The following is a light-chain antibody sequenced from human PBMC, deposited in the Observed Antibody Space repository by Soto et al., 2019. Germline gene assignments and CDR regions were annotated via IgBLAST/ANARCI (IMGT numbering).Light chain of an antibody. CDR1: QRISYY. CDR3: QQYNTYSWT. Sequence: DIQMTQSPSSRSVSVGDRVTITCRSSQRISYYLNWYQQQQGRAPRLLMYSTSTLQSGVPSKFSGSASGTEFTPTSSSLQRDDSPTHYCQQYNTYSWTFSQGIQVDIK. CDR2: STS. J-gene: IGKJ1*01. V-gene: IGKV1-39*01.